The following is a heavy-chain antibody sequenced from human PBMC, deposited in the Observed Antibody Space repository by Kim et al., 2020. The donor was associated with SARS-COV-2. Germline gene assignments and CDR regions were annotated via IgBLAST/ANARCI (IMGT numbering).Heavy chain of an antibody. D-gene: IGHD3-9*01. J-gene: IGHJ6*03. V-gene: IGHV3-21*06. CDR3: ARLTYYNYMDV. Sequence: NADSVKGRFTISRDNAKSSLYLQMSGLRAEDTAVYYCARLTYYNYMDVWGKGTTVTVSS.